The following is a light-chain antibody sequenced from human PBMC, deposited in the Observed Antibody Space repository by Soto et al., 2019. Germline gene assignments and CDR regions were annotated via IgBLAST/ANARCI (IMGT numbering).Light chain of an antibody. J-gene: IGLJ3*02. CDR3: QTWATGIRV. CDR1: SGHSSYA. V-gene: IGLV4-69*02. CDR2: VNSDGSH. Sequence: QPVLTQSPSASASLGASVKLTCTLSSGHSSYAIAWHQQQPDKGPRFLMKVNSDGSHIKGDGIPDHFSGSSSGAERYLTISSLQSEDEADYYCQTWATGIRVFGGGTKVTVL.